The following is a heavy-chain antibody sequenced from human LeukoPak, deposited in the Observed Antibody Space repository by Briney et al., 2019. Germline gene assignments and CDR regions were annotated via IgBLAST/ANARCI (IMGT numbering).Heavy chain of an antibody. Sequence: GGSLRLSCAASGFTFSTYAMSWVRQAPGKGLEWVSIISGRDGYTHYADAVKGRSTISRDNSKNTLYLQMNSLRAEDTAVYYCAKDQLTGGYNYGYGTFDILGQGTMVTVSP. CDR2: ISGRDGYT. V-gene: IGHV3-23*01. J-gene: IGHJ3*02. CDR1: GFTFSTYA. D-gene: IGHD5-18*01. CDR3: AKDQLTGGYNYGYGTFDI.